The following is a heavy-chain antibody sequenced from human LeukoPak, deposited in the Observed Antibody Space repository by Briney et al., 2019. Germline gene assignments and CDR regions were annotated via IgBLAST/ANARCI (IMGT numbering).Heavy chain of an antibody. J-gene: IGHJ6*03. CDR2: IKSKTDGGTT. D-gene: IGHD5-18*01. Sequence: GGSLRLSCAASGFTFSNAWMSWVRQAPGKGLEWVGRIKSKTDGGTTDYAAPVKGRFTISRDDSKNTLYLQMNSLKTEDTAVYYCTTSQFLGYSYGYVPLGYYYMDVWGKGTTVTVSS. CDR1: GFTFSNAW. CDR3: TTSQFLGYSYGYVPLGYYYMDV. V-gene: IGHV3-15*01.